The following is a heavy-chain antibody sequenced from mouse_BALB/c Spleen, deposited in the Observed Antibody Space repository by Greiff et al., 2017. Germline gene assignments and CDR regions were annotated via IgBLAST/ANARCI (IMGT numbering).Heavy chain of an antibody. V-gene: IGHV5-17*02. D-gene: IGHD2-1*01. CDR1: GFTFSSFG. CDR2: ISSGSSTI. J-gene: IGHJ4*01. Sequence: KLVESGGGLVQPGGSRKLSCAASGFTFSSFGMHWVRQAPEKGLEWVAYISSGSSTIYYADTVKGRFTISRDNPKNTLFLQMTSLRSEDTAMYYCARQGIYYGNYEAMDYWGQGTSVTVSS. CDR3: ARQGIYYGNYEAMDY.